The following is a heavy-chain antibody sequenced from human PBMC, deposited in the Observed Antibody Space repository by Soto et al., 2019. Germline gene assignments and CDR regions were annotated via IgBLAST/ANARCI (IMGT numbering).Heavy chain of an antibody. D-gene: IGHD6-13*01. Sequence: GGSLRLSCSASGFTFDAYAMSWVRQAPGKGLEWVSAISGSGGSTYYADSVKGRFTISRDNSKNTLYLQMNSLRAEDTAVYYCAKDRLKLAPHYFDYWGQGTLVTVSS. CDR2: ISGSGGST. J-gene: IGHJ4*02. V-gene: IGHV3-23*01. CDR1: GFTFDAYA. CDR3: AKDRLKLAPHYFDY.